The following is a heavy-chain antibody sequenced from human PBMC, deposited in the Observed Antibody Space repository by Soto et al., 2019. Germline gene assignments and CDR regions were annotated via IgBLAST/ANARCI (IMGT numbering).Heavy chain of an antibody. D-gene: IGHD2-8*02. V-gene: IGHV4-31*03. CDR2: INYSGST. Sequence: KASETLSLTCTVSGGSISSGGYYWSWIRQHPGKGLEWIGYINYSGSTYYNPSLKSRVTISVDTSKNQFSLKLTSVTAADTAVYYCARDKITGLFDYWGQGTLVTVSS. CDR1: GGSISSGGYY. J-gene: IGHJ4*02. CDR3: ARDKITGLFDY.